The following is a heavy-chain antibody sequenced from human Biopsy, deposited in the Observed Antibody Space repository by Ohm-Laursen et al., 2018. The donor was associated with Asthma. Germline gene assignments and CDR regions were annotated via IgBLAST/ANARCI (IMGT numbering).Heavy chain of an antibody. J-gene: IGHJ5*02. CDR2: INPNSGGT. D-gene: IGHD6-13*01. CDR1: GYTFIGCH. CDR3: ARGQKSAGDRWFDP. V-gene: IGHV1-2*06. Sequence: GSSVKVSCKASGYTFIGCHIHWMRQAPGQGLEWTGRINPNSGGTNYAQKFQGRVTMTRDTPISTAYMEVSRLRSDDTAVYYCARGQKSAGDRWFDPWGQGTLVTVSS.